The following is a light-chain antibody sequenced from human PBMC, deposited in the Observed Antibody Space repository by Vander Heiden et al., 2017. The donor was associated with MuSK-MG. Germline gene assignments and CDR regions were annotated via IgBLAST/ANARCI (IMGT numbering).Light chain of an antibody. CDR3: QQYYSYPLT. CDR1: QGISSY. J-gene: IGKJ4*01. Sequence: IRMSQSPSSLAAPTADRVTISCRRSQGISSYLAWYQQKPGKAPKLLIYAASTLRSGVPSRFSGSGSGTDFTLTISSLQSEDVATYYGQQYYSYPLTFGGGTKVEIK. CDR2: AAS. V-gene: IGKV1-8*01.